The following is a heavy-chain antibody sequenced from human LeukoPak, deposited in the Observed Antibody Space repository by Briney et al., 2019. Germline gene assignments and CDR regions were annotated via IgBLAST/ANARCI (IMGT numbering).Heavy chain of an antibody. CDR3: ARGPPPDFDC. Sequence: PSETLSLTCTVSGGSISDYYWSWTRQPAGKGLEWIGRIYTTGSTDYNPSPKSRVTMSVDTSKNQFSLKLSSVTAADTAVYYCARGPPPDFDCWGQGTLVTVSS. J-gene: IGHJ4*02. V-gene: IGHV4-4*07. CDR2: IYTTGST. CDR1: GGSISDYY.